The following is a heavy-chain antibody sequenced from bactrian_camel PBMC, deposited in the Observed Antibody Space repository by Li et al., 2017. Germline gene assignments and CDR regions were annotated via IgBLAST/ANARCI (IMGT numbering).Heavy chain of an antibody. CDR1: GFTFSTYD. J-gene: IGHJ4*01. CDR3: ASEFLCVIPDPKNYNY. Sequence: VESGGGLVQTGGSLRLSCAASGFTFSTYDMSWVRQAPGKGREGVALIDSFDGTKCADSVKGRFTISRDNTKNTVHLQMNGLKPEDTAMYYCASEFLCVIPDPKNYNYKGPGTQVTVS. V-gene: IGHV3S10*01. CDR2: IDSFDGT.